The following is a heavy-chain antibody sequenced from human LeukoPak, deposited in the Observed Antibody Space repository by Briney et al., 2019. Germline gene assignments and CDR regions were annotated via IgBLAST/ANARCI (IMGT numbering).Heavy chain of an antibody. Sequence: SSQTLSLTCAVSGGSISSGGYSWSWIRQPPGKGLEWIGYIYHSGSTYYNPSLKSRVTISVDRSRNQFSLKLSSVTAADTAVYYCARVRPSPSTYGSGSYYNYFDYWGQGTLVTVSS. D-gene: IGHD3-10*01. CDR3: ARVRPSPSTYGSGSYYNYFDY. V-gene: IGHV4-30-2*01. CDR2: IYHSGST. J-gene: IGHJ4*02. CDR1: GGSISSGGYS.